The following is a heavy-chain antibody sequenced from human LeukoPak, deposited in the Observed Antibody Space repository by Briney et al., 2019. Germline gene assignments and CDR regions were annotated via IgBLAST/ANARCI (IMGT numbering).Heavy chain of an antibody. CDR3: ARGQAGAGSGSYPYFDY. D-gene: IGHD3-10*01. CDR1: GFSFSSFI. V-gene: IGHV3-21*01. CDR2: INPSSNFI. Sequence: GGSLRLSCAGSGFSFSSFIMNWVRQAPGRGLEWVSSINPSSNFIYNTDSVKGRFTISRDNAKNSLFLQMNSLRAEDTAIYYCARGQAGAGSGSYPYFDYWGQGTLVTVSS. J-gene: IGHJ4*02.